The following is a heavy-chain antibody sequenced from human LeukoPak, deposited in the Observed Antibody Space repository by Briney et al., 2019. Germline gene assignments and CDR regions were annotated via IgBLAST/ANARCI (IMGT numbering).Heavy chain of an antibody. D-gene: IGHD2-8*01. V-gene: IGHV2-5*01. J-gene: IGHJ4*02. Sequence: KESGPTLVKPTQTLTLTCTFSGFSLSTSGVGVGWIRQPPGKALEWLALIYWNDDKRYSPSLKSRLTITKDTSKNQVVLTMTNMDPVDTATYYCARVGLDIVLMVYAMGGYYFDYWGQGTLVTVSS. CDR2: IYWNDDK. CDR3: ARVGLDIVLMVYAMGGYYFDY. CDR1: GFSLSTSGVG.